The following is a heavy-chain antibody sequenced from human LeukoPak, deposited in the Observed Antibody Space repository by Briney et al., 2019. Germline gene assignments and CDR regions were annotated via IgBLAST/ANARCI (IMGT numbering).Heavy chain of an antibody. CDR2: ISGSGGST. Sequence: GGSLRLSCAASEFTLSNYWLSWVRQAPGKGLEWVSAISGSGGSTYYADSVKGRFTISRDNSKNMLYLQMNSLRAEDTAVYYRAPRPWDPTPFDYWGQGTLVTVSS. CDR1: EFTLSNYW. J-gene: IGHJ4*02. CDR3: APRPWDPTPFDY. D-gene: IGHD1-26*01. V-gene: IGHV3-23*01.